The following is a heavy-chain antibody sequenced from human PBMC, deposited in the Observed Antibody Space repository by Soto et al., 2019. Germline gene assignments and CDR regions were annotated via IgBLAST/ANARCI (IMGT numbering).Heavy chain of an antibody. CDR2: VSGNNGNT. Sequence: QIQLVQSGGDVKKPGASVKVSCKASGYTFSSCGIAWVRQAPGQGLEWMGWVSGNNGNTNYAQKFQGRVTMTTDTSTSTADMELRSLRSDDTVVYYCARDVVVGPNIMWDGMDVWGEGTTVTVSS. V-gene: IGHV1-18*01. D-gene: IGHD3-16*01. CDR1: GYTFSSCG. J-gene: IGHJ6*04. CDR3: ARDVVVGPNIMWDGMDV.